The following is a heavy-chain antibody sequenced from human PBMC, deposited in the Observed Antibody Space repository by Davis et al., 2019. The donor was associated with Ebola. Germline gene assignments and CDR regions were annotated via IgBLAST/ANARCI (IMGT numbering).Heavy chain of an antibody. CDR3: AKEYCSNSEPYCTYFED. Sequence: PGGSLRLSCAAFAFTFGTYGMHWVRQAPGKGLEWVASMSYDGRHTSYIDSVKGRFTISRDNSKNTLYLQMNSLRAEDTAVYFCAKEYCSNSEPYCTYFEDWGQGTQVTVSS. CDR1: AFTFGTYG. CDR2: MSYDGRHT. V-gene: IGHV3-30*18. D-gene: IGHD2-8*01. J-gene: IGHJ4*02.